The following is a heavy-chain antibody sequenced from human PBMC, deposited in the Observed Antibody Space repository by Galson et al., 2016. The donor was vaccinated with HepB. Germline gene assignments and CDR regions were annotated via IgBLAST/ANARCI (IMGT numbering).Heavy chain of an antibody. CDR3: ARGGANWFKGIDF. V-gene: IGHV3-74*01. CDR1: GFTFSSYA. CDR2: INNDGTLT. J-gene: IGHJ4*02. D-gene: IGHD4/OR15-4a*01. Sequence: SLRLSCAASGFTFSSYAMTWVRQAPGKGLEWVSRINNDGTLTFYAEALKGRLIISRDNAKNTLYLQMNSLRAEDSAVYYCARGGANWFKGIDFWGQGALVTVSS.